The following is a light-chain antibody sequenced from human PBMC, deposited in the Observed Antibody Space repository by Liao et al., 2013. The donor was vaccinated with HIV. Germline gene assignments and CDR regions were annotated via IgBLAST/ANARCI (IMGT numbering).Light chain of an antibody. CDR1: KIGSES. CDR3: QVWDDFSTFV. V-gene: IGLV3-21*01. CDR2: HGI. J-gene: IGLJ1*01. Sequence: SYVLTQPASVSVAPGNTATITCGGGKIGSESVHWYQQRSGQAPVLVIFHGIDRPSGISDRFSGSKSGSTATLTIRGTQATDEAEYYCQVWDDFSTFVFGSGTQVTVL.